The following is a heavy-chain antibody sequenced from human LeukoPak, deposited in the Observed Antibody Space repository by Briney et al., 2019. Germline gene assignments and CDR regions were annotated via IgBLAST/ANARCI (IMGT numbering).Heavy chain of an antibody. CDR1: GGTFTSYA. CDR2: IIPIFGTA. Sequence: GASVKVSCKASGGTFTSYAISWVRQAPGLGLEWMGGIIPIFGTANYAQKFQGRVTITADESTSTAYMELSSLRSEDTAVCYCARAPVPHSYNWFDPWGQGTLVTVSS. J-gene: IGHJ5*02. V-gene: IGHV1-69*13. D-gene: IGHD2-15*01. CDR3: ARAPVPHSYNWFDP.